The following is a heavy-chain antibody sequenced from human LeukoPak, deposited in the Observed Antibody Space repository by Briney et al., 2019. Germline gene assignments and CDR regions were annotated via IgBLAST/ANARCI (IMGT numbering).Heavy chain of an antibody. D-gene: IGHD4-17*01. V-gene: IGHV4-34*01. CDR3: AREVLAPHGYGDYSLGYYGMDV. J-gene: IGHJ6*02. Sequence: SETLSLTCTVSGGSISSYYWSWIRQPPGKGLEWIGEINHSGSTNYNPSLKSRVTISVDTSKNQFSLKLSSVTAADTAVYYCAREVLAPHGYGDYSLGYYGMDVWGQGTTVTVSS. CDR2: INHSGST. CDR1: GGSISSYY.